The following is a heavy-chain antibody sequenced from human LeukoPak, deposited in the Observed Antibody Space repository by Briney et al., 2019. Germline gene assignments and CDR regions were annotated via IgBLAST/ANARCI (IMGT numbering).Heavy chain of an antibody. CDR2: IYSGGRT. D-gene: IGHD6-19*01. CDR3: ARERAVAGLFDY. V-gene: IGHV3-66*01. Sequence: GGSLRLSCAASGFTFSTKYMSWVRQAPGKGLEWVSVIYSGGRTYYADSVKGRFTISRDNSKNTLYLQMNSLRSEDTAVYYCARERAVAGLFDYWGQGTLVTVSS. CDR1: GFTFSTKY. J-gene: IGHJ4*02.